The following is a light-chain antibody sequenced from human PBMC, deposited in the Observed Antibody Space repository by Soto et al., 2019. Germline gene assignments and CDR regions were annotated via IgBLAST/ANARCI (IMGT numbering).Light chain of an antibody. Sequence: EIVMTQSPATLSVSPGERASLSCRASQSVGTKLAWYQQKGGQAPRLLIYDASTRATGIPARFSGSGSGTQFTLTISSLQSEDFAVYYCQQYNDRPPWTFGQGTKVEIK. CDR1: QSVGTK. CDR3: QQYNDRPPWT. J-gene: IGKJ1*01. CDR2: DAS. V-gene: IGKV3-15*01.